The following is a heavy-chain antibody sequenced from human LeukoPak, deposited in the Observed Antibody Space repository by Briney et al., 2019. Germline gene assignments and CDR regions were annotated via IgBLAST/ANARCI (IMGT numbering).Heavy chain of an antibody. CDR2: VLEDGSYQ. V-gene: IGHV3-30*04. J-gene: IGHJ4*02. Sequence: GGSLRLSCAASGFTFSNYIMHWVRQAPGKGLDWVAVVLEDGSYQYYADSVKGRFTISRDNSKNTLFLQMNSLRGEDTAMYYCARVQGGGFRTADYWGQGTLVTVSS. CDR3: ARVQGGGFRTADY. CDR1: GFTFSNYI. D-gene: IGHD1-14*01.